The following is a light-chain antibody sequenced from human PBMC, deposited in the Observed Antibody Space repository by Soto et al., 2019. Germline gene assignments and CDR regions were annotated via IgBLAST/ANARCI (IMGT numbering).Light chain of an antibody. CDR1: SSDVGGYNY. CDR2: EVS. J-gene: IGLJ1*01. Sequence: ALTQPASVSGSPGQSITISCTGTSSDVGGYNYVSWYQQHPGKAPKLMIYEVSNRPSGVSNRFSGSKSGNTASLTISGLQAEAEADYYCSSYTSSSTLYVFGTGTKLTVL. V-gene: IGLV2-14*01. CDR3: SSYTSSSTLYV.